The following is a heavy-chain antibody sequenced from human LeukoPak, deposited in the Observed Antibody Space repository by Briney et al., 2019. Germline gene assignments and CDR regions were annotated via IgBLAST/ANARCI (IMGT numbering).Heavy chain of an antibody. CDR3: ARGLQWELLGAFDI. V-gene: IGHV4-59*01. CDR2: IYYSGRT. J-gene: IGHJ3*02. Sequence: SETLSLTCTVSGGSISSYYWSWIRQPPGKGLEWIGYIYYSGRTNYNPSLKSRVTISVDTSKNQFSLRLRSVTAADTAVYYCARGLQWELLGAFDIWGQGTMVTVSS. D-gene: IGHD1-26*01. CDR1: GGSISSYY.